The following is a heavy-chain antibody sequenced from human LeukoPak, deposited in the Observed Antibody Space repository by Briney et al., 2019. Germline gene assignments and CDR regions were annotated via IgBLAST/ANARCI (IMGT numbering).Heavy chain of an antibody. V-gene: IGHV3-23*01. CDR3: AKEGGSGSYPRHFDY. Sequence: GGSLRLSCAASGFTFSSYSMSWVRQAPGKGLEWVSRISGSGGSTYYADSVKGRFTISRDNSKNTLYLQMNSLRDEDTAVYYCAKEGGSGSYPRHFDYWGQGTLVTVSS. D-gene: IGHD3-10*01. J-gene: IGHJ4*02. CDR2: ISGSGGST. CDR1: GFTFSSYS.